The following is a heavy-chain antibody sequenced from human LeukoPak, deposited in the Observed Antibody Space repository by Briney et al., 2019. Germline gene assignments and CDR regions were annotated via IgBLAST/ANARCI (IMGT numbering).Heavy chain of an antibody. J-gene: IGHJ4*02. CDR1: GGSISSGGYS. CDR3: ARGPTRARPQGDVLRYFDWEYYFDY. CDR2: IYHSGST. V-gene: IGHV4-30-2*01. D-gene: IGHD3-9*01. Sequence: SETLSLTCAVSGGSISSGGYSWSWIRQPPGKGLEWIGYIYHSGSTYYNPSLKSRVTISVDRSKNQFSLKLSSVTAADTAVYYCARGPTRARPQGDVLRYFDWEYYFDYWGQGTLVTVSS.